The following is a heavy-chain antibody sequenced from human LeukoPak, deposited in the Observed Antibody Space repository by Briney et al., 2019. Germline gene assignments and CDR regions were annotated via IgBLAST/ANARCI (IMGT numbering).Heavy chain of an antibody. V-gene: IGHV3-74*01. CDR2: INSDGSST. D-gene: IGHD3-10*01. CDR3: AMSYYGSVY. J-gene: IGHJ4*02. Sequence: GGSLRLSCAASGFTFSSYWMHWVRQAPEKGLVWVSRINSDGSSTTYADSVKGRFTISRDNAKNTLYLQMNSLRAEDTAVYYCAMSYYGSVYWGQGTLVTVSS. CDR1: GFTFSSYW.